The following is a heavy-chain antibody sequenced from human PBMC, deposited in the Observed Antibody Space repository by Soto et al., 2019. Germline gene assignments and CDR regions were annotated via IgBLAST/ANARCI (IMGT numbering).Heavy chain of an antibody. CDR3: ARDKITGLFDY. CDR2: IYHSGSA. V-gene: IGHV4-4*02. J-gene: IGHJ4*02. CDR1: GASITSENW. Sequence: SETLSLTCTVSGASITSENWWSWVRQPPGKGLEWIGEIYHSGSANYNPSLKSRVTISLDKSKSQFSLKLTSVTAADTAVYYCARDKITGLFDYWGQGTLVTVSS. D-gene: IGHD2-8*02.